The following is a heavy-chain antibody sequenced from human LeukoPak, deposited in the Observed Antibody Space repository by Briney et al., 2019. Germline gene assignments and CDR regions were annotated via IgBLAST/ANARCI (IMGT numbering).Heavy chain of an antibody. J-gene: IGHJ4*02. CDR3: AKDPSYTAAGIDY. V-gene: IGHV3-30*04. CDR1: GFIFSSYA. Sequence: GRSLRLSCAASGFIFSSYAMHWVRQAPGKGLEWVAAIIYDGSNKYYADSVKGRFTISRDNSKNTLDLQMSSLRAEDTAVYYCAKDPSYTAAGIDYWGQGTLVTVSS. D-gene: IGHD6-13*01. CDR2: IIYDGSNK.